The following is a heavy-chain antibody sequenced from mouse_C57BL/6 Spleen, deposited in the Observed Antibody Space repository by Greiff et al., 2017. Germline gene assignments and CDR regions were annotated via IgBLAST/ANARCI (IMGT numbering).Heavy chain of an antibody. D-gene: IGHD2-3*01. J-gene: IGHJ4*01. CDR3: ARWGDGSYYAMDY. CDR1: GYTFTSYG. V-gene: IGHV1-81*01. CDR2: IYPRSGNT. Sequence: VQRVESGAELARPGASVKLSCKASGYTFTSYGISWVKQRTGQGLEWIGEIYPRSGNTYYNEKFKGKATLTADKSSSTAYMELRSLTSEDSAVYFCARWGDGSYYAMDYWGQGTSVTVSS.